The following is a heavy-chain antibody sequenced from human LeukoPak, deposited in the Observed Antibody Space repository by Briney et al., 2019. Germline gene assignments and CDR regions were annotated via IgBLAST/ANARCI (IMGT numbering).Heavy chain of an antibody. CDR3: ASQKGVAGSTSPPYYYYYMDV. CDR1: GDSVSSNSAA. Sequence: SQTLSLTCAISGDSVSSNSAAWNWIRQSPSRGLEWLRRTYYRSKWYNDYAVSVKSRITINPDTSKNQFSLQLNSVTPEDTAVYYCASQKGVAGSTSPPYYYYYMDVWGKGTTVTVSS. V-gene: IGHV6-1*01. D-gene: IGHD2-2*01. J-gene: IGHJ6*03. CDR2: TYYRSKWYN.